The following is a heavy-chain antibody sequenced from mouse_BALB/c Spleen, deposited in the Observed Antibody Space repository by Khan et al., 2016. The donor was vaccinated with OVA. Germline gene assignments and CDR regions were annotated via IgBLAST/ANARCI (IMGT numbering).Heavy chain of an antibody. CDR1: GFSFTRYG. Sequence: QVQLKESGPGLVQPSQSLSITCTVSGFSFTRYGVHWVRQSPGKGLEWLGVIWSGGSTDYNAAFISRLSISKDNSKSNVFFKMSSLQANDTAIYYCARNYDYDEGLAYWGQGTLVTVSA. V-gene: IGHV2-2*02. CDR2: IWSGGST. CDR3: ARNYDYDEGLAY. D-gene: IGHD2-4*01. J-gene: IGHJ3*01.